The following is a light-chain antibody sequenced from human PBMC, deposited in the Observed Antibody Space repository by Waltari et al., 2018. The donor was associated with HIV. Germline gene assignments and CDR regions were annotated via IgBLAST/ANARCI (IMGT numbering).Light chain of an antibody. CDR3: QSSDRNNQV. J-gene: IGLJ3*02. CDR1: GGSITSTY. Sequence: NFMLPQPHSVSESPGKTVTISCTRTGGSITSTYVQWYQRRPGGSPPTVIYEDDQRPSGVPGRFSGSIDSSSNSASLTISGLKPEDEADYYCQSSDRNNQVFGGGTKLTVL. CDR2: EDD. V-gene: IGLV6-57*01.